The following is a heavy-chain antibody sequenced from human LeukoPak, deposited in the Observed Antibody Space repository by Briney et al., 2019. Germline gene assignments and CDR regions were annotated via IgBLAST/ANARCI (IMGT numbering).Heavy chain of an antibody. Sequence: SETLSLTCAVYGGSFSGYYWSWIRQPPGRGLEWIGEINHSGSTNYNPSLKSRVTISVDTSKNQFSLKLSSVTAADTAVYYCARRPFMVRGVRAFDPWGQGTLVTVSS. CDR1: GGSFSGYY. D-gene: IGHD3-10*01. CDR3: ARRPFMVRGVRAFDP. V-gene: IGHV4-34*01. J-gene: IGHJ5*02. CDR2: INHSGST.